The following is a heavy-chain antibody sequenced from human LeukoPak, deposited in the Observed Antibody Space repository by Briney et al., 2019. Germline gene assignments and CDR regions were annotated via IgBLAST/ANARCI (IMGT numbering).Heavy chain of an antibody. Sequence: SETLSLTCTVSGDSFTNYFWSWIWQPPGKGLEWIGSIYYTGSTNYNPSLQSRVTISLDTSKNHFSLNLNSVTAADTAVYYCARGKGDFDSWGLGTLVTVSS. J-gene: IGHJ4*02. CDR2: IYYTGST. V-gene: IGHV4-59*01. D-gene: IGHD3-16*01. CDR1: GDSFTNYF. CDR3: ARGKGDFDS.